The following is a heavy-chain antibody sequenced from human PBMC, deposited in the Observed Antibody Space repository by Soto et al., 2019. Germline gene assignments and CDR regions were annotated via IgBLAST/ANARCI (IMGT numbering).Heavy chain of an antibody. D-gene: IGHD1-1*01. CDR3: ARALERVFDF. CDR1: GFTFSSYA. J-gene: IGHJ4*02. Sequence: QVQLVESGGGVVQPGRSLRLSYAASGFTFSSYAMHCVRQAPGKGLEWVAVIAYDGRNKYYADSVKGRFTISRDNSKNTLYLQMNSLRIEDTAVYYCARALERVFDFWGQGTLVTVSS. V-gene: IGHV3-30*04. CDR2: IAYDGRNK.